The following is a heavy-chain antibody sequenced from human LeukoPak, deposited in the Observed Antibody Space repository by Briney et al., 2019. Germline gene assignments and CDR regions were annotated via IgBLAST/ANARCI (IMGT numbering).Heavy chain of an antibody. J-gene: IGHJ4*02. V-gene: IGHV1-69*04. Sequence: RRASVKVSCMASGGTFSSYAISWVRQAPGQGLEWMGRIIPILGIANYAQKFQGRVTITADKSTSTAYMELSSLRSEDTAVYYCAYYCGGDCYSIDYWGQGTLVTVSS. CDR1: GGTFSSYA. CDR3: AYYCGGDCYSIDY. CDR2: IIPILGIA. D-gene: IGHD2-21*02.